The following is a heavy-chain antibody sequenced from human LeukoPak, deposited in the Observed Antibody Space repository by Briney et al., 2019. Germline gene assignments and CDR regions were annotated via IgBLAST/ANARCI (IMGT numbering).Heavy chain of an antibody. CDR1: GGSISSYY. J-gene: IGHJ4*02. D-gene: IGHD1-1*01. V-gene: IGHV4-59*01. CDR2: IYYGGST. Sequence: SETLSLTCTVSGGSISSYYWNWIRQPPGKGLEWIGYIYYGGSTNYNPSLKSRVTISVDTSKNQFSLKLSSVTAADTAVYYCARDDNLGFDYWGQGTLVTVSS. CDR3: ARDDNLGFDY.